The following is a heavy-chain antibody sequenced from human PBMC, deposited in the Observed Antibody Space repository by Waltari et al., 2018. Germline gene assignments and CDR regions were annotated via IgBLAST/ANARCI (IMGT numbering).Heavy chain of an antibody. CDR1: GFTVVTLG. V-gene: IGHV3-30*18. CDR3: AKENDFIRHTAFDV. J-gene: IGHJ3*01. D-gene: IGHD2-21*02. CDR2: ISSHGTER. Sequence: QGQLVESGGGVVQPGSPLRSSGASSGFTVVTLGIHVVRQAPGKGLEWVATISSHGTERYYEDSVKGRFTISRDNSENTLSLQMNSLRAEDTAVYFCAKENDFIRHTAFDVWGQGTPVTVSS.